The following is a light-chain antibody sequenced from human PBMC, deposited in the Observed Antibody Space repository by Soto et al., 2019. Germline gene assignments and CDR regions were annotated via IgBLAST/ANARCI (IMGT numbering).Light chain of an antibody. CDR2: VVS. CDR3: SSYTSSDTPYF. V-gene: IGLV2-14*01. Sequence: QSALTQPASVSGSPGQSITISCTGTSSDVGGYNYVSWYQQHPDKAPKLMIYVVSNRPSGVSNRFSGSKSGNTASLTISGPQAEDEAVYYCSSYTSSDTPYFFGTGTKVTVL. CDR1: SSDVGGYNY. J-gene: IGLJ1*01.